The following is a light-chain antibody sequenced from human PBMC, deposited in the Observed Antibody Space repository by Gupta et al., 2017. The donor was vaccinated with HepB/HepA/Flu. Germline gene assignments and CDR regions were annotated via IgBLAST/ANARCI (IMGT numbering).Light chain of an antibody. CDR2: GAS. J-gene: IGKJ1*01. CDR1: QSVSSSY. V-gene: IGKV3-20*01. CDR3: QHEGGSPRT. Sequence: EIVLTQSPGTLSLSPGERATLSCRASQSVSSSYLAWYQQKPGQAPRLLIYGASSRATGIPDRFSGGGSGTDFTLTISRLEPEDFAVYYCQHEGGSPRTFGQGTKVEIK.